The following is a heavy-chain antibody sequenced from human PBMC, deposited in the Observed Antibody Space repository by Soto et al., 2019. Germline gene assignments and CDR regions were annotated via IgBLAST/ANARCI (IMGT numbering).Heavy chain of an antibody. J-gene: IGHJ4*02. CDR2: IKSKTDGGTT. CDR3: ARSVPGYSYGPD. Sequence: GRSLRLSCGASGFSFSNAWMNWVRQAPGKGLEWVGRIKSKTDGGTTGYAAPVKGRFTISRDNAKNTVSLQMNSLRPEDTAVYYCARSVPGYSYGPDWAQGTLVTVSS. D-gene: IGHD5-18*01. CDR1: GFSFSNAW. V-gene: IGHV3-15*05.